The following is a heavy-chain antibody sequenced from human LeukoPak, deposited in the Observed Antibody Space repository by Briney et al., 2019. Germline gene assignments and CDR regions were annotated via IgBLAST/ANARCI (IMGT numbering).Heavy chain of an antibody. V-gene: IGHV4-59*08. Sequence: SETLSLTCTVSGGSISSYYWSWIRQPPGKGLEWIGDIYYSGSTNYNPSLKSRVTISVDTSKNQFSLKLSSVTAADTAVYYCARHDTYCSSTSCYGGDDAFDIWGQGTMVTVSS. CDR2: IYYSGST. D-gene: IGHD2-2*01. CDR1: GGSISSYY. CDR3: ARHDTYCSSTSCYGGDDAFDI. J-gene: IGHJ3*02.